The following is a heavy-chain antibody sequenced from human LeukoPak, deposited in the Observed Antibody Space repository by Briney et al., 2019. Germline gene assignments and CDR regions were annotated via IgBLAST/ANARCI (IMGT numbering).Heavy chain of an antibody. CDR3: SGRYGPGPV. CDR1: GYTFSGHH. Sequence: ASVKVSCKTSGYTFSGHHIYWVRQAPGQGLEWMGNIHPRGLDTNYAPKFQVRMTMTTDTSISTAYMELYSVTSDDTAVYYCSGRYGPGPVWGQGTLITVSS. CDR2: IHPRGLDT. D-gene: IGHD3-10*01. J-gene: IGHJ4*02. V-gene: IGHV1-2*02.